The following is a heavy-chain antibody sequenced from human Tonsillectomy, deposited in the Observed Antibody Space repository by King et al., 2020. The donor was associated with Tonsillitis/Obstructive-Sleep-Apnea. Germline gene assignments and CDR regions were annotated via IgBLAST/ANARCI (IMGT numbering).Heavy chain of an antibody. V-gene: IGHV3-7*01. CDR1: GFTFSSYW. Sequence: VQLVESGGGLVQPGGSLRLSCAASGFTFSSYWMTWVRQAPGKGLEWVANIKPDGSEKYYVDSVKGRFTFSRDNAKNSLYLQMDSLRAEDTAMYYCARRPGRASGYYVDYWGPGTPVTVSP. D-gene: IGHD6-25*01. CDR2: IKPDGSEK. CDR3: ARRPGRASGYYVDY. J-gene: IGHJ4*02.